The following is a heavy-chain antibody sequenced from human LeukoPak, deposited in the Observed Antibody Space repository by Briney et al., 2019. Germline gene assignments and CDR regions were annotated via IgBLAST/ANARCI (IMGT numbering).Heavy chain of an antibody. CDR2: ISGSGGST. Sequence: GGSLRLSCAASGFTFSGYAMSWVRQAPGKGLEWVSAISGSGGSTYYAGSVKGRFTVSRDNSKNTLYLQMNSLRAEDTAVYYCAKGSGMAYYFDYWGQGTLVTVSS. D-gene: IGHD5-18*01. CDR3: AKGSGMAYYFDY. CDR1: GFTFSGYA. J-gene: IGHJ4*02. V-gene: IGHV3-23*01.